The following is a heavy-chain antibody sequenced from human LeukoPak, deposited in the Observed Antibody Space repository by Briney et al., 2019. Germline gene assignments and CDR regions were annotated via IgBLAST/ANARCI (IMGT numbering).Heavy chain of an antibody. CDR3: AKDLRHPGSIWFGELKH. CDR2: ISGSGGNT. D-gene: IGHD3-10*01. V-gene: IGHV3-23*01. Sequence: GGSLRLSCAASGFTFSNYAMSWVRQAPGKGLEWVSVISGSGGNTYYADSVKGRFTISRDNSKNTLYLQMNSLRAEDTAVYYCAKDLRHPGSIWFGELKHWGQGTLVTVSS. CDR1: GFTFSNYA. J-gene: IGHJ4*02.